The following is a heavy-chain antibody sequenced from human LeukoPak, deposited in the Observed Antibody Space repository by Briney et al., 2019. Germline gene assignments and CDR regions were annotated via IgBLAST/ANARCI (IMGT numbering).Heavy chain of an antibody. D-gene: IGHD1-26*01. J-gene: IGHJ4*02. Sequence: GGSLRLSCAASGFTFSSYAMSWVRQAPGKGLEWVSAISGSGGSTYYADSAKGRFTISRDNSKNTLYLQMNSLRAEDTAVYYRAKAVGYSGSYYRDWGQGTLVTVSS. CDR1: GFTFSSYA. CDR2: ISGSGGST. V-gene: IGHV3-23*01. CDR3: AKAVGYSGSYYRD.